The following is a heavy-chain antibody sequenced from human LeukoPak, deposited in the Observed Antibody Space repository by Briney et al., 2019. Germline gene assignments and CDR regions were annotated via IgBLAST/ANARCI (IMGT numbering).Heavy chain of an antibody. D-gene: IGHD5-24*01. J-gene: IGHJ5*02. Sequence: SETLSLTCTVSGGSISSSNYYSGWIRQPPGKGLKWIGSIYYSGSTYYTPSLKGRVTISVDTSKNQFSLKLSSVTDADTAVYYCARHQVIWPQYPSWGQGTLVTVSS. CDR3: ARHQVIWPQYPS. CDR2: IYYSGST. CDR1: GGSISSSNYY. V-gene: IGHV4-39*01.